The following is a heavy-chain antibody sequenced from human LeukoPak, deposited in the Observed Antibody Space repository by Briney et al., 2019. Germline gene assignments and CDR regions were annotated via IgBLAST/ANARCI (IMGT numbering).Heavy chain of an antibody. V-gene: IGHV3-7*01. Sequence: GGSLRLSCAASGFTIRNYAMHWVRQAPGKGLEWVANIKQDGSEKYYVDSVKGRFTISRDNAKNSLYLQMNSLRAEDTAVYYCARDDCSSISCYHNWFDPWGQGTLVTVSS. J-gene: IGHJ5*02. D-gene: IGHD2-2*01. CDR2: IKQDGSEK. CDR3: ARDDCSSISCYHNWFDP. CDR1: GFTIRNYA.